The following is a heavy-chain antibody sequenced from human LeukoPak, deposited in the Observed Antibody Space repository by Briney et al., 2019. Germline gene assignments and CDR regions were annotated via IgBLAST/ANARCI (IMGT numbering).Heavy chain of an antibody. V-gene: IGHV4-34*01. J-gene: IGHJ4*02. CDR2: INLSGST. CDR3: ARGVYSSSSGQAPTPDYFDY. Sequence: SETLSLTCAVYGGSFSGYYWSWIRQPPGKGLEWIGEINLSGSTNYNPSLKSRVTISVDTSKNQFSLKLSSVTAADTAVYYCARGVYSSSSGQAPTPDYFDYWGQGTLVTVSS. D-gene: IGHD6-6*01. CDR1: GGSFSGYY.